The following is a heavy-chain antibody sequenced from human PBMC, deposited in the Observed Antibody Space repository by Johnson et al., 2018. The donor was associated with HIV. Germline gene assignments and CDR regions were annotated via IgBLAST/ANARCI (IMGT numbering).Heavy chain of an antibody. Sequence: QVQLVESGGGVVQPGRSLRLSCAASGFTFRNFGIHWVRQAPGKGLEWVAFIRYDGSNKYYADSVKGRFTISRDNFKNTLSLQMNSLRAEDTAVYYCARDGQDRDDAFEIWGQGTMVTVSS. V-gene: IGHV3-33*01. J-gene: IGHJ3*02. CDR3: ARDGQDRDDAFEI. CDR2: IRYDGSNK. D-gene: IGHD3-22*01. CDR1: GFTFRNFG.